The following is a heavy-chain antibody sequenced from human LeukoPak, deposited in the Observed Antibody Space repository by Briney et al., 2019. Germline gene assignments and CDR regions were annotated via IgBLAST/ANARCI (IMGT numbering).Heavy chain of an antibody. J-gene: IGHJ6*03. Sequence: PPGGSLRLSCAASGFTFSSYGMHWVRQAPGRGLEWVAFIRYDGSHKYYADSVKGRFTISRDNSKNTLYLQMNSLRAEDTAVYYCAKDSWFGELLEGYYYYYMDVWGKGTTVTISS. D-gene: IGHD3-10*01. CDR1: GFTFSSYG. V-gene: IGHV3-30*02. CDR3: AKDSWFGELLEGYYYYYMDV. CDR2: IRYDGSHK.